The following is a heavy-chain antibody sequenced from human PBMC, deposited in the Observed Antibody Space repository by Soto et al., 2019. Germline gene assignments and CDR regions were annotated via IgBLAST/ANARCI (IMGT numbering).Heavy chain of an antibody. D-gene: IGHD6-13*01. J-gene: IGHJ5*02. Sequence: SGTLSLTCTVSGGSTSSYYWSWIRQPPGKGLEWIGYIYYSGKTYYNPSLKSRVTISVDTSKNQFSLKLTSVTAADTAVYYCAKDLVAAAASWGQGTLVTVSS. CDR2: IYYSGKT. V-gene: IGHV4-59*01. CDR3: AKDLVAAAAS. CDR1: GGSTSSYY.